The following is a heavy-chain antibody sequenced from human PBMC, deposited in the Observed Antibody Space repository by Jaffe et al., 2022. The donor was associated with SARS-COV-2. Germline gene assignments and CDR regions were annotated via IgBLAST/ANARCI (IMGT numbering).Heavy chain of an antibody. CDR3: ARNGDYDFWIA. CDR2: INPHSGDT. CDR1: GYIFSGYY. V-gene: IGHV1-2*06. Sequence: QAQLVQSGAEVKTPGASVKVSCRASGYIFSGYYIQWVRQAPGQGLEWIGRINPHSGDTNSAQKFLGRVTMTRDTSISTAFMELSSLESDDTAVYYCARNGDYDFWIAWGQGTLVTVSS. D-gene: IGHD3-3*01. J-gene: IGHJ4*02.